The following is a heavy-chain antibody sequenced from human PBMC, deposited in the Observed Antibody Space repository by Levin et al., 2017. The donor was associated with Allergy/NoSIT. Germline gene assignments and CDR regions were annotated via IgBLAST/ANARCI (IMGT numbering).Heavy chain of an antibody. D-gene: IGHD5-12*01. CDR2: IDQDGSQK. CDR1: GFTFRDYW. J-gene: IGHJ3*01. Sequence: GESLKISCAATGFTFRDYWMTWVRQTPGRGLEWVANIDQDGSQKYYVDSVKGRFTISRDNAKNSVDHQMNYLRDDDTAVYYCARKLRGSSAYDAFDVWGHGTMVTFSS. CDR3: ARKLRGSSAYDAFDV. V-gene: IGHV3-7*03.